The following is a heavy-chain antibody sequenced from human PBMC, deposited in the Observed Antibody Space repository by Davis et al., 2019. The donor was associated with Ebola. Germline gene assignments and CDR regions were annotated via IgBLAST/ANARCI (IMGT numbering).Heavy chain of an antibody. D-gene: IGHD6-13*01. CDR2: IHYSGST. V-gene: IGHV4-31*03. CDR1: GGSISSRGYY. J-gene: IGHJ5*02. CDR3: ARDAGYSSSWFET. Sequence: MPSETLSLTCTVSGGSISSRGYYWSWIRQHPGKGLEWMGYIHYSGSTYYHPSLRSRVTISVDTSKNQFSLRLSSVTAADTAVYFCARDAGYSSSWFETWGQGTRVTVSS.